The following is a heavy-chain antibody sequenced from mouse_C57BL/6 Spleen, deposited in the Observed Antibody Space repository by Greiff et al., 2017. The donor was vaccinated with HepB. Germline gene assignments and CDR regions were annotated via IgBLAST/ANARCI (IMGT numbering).Heavy chain of an antibody. Sequence: EVKLVESGGDLVKPGGSLKLSCAASGFTFSSYGMSWVRQTPDKRLEWVATISSGGSYTYYPDSVKGRFTISRDNAKNTLYLQMSSLKSEDTAMYYCARHIPSKGDAMDYWGQGTSVTVSS. CDR1: GFTFSSYG. CDR3: ARHIPSKGDAMDY. J-gene: IGHJ4*01. D-gene: IGHD1-3*01. CDR2: ISSGGSYT. V-gene: IGHV5-6*01.